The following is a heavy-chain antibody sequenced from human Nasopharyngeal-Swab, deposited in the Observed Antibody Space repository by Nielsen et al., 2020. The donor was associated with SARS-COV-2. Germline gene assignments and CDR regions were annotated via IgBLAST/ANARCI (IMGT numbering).Heavy chain of an antibody. CDR2: IYYSGST. V-gene: IGHV4-39*01. J-gene: IGHJ4*02. Sequence: GSLRLPCTVSGGSISSSSYYWGWIRQPPGKGLEWIGSIYYSGSTYYNPSLKSRVTISVDTSKNQFSLKLSSVTAADTAVYYCARHLGNDYRYPFDYWGQGTLVTVSS. CDR3: ARHLGNDYRYPFDY. CDR1: GGSISSSSYY. D-gene: IGHD5-12*01.